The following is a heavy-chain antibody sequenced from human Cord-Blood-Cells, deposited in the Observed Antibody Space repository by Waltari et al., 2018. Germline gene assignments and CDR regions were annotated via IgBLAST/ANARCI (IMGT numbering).Heavy chain of an antibody. CDR3: ARLVWGSTIDAFDI. CDR1: GYSFTSYW. D-gene: IGHD7-27*01. CDR2: IYPGDSDT. J-gene: IGHJ3*02. V-gene: IGHV5-51*01. Sequence: EVQLLQSGAVVTKPGASLKISCQGSGYSFTSYWLGRVRQMPGKGLEWMGIIYPGDSDTRYSPSFQGQVTISADKSISTAYLQWSSLKASDTAMYYCARLVWGSTIDAFDIWGQGTMVTVSS.